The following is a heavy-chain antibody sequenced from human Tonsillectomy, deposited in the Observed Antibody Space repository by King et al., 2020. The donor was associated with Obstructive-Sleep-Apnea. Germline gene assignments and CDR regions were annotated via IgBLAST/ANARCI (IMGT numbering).Heavy chain of an antibody. D-gene: IGHD1-26*01. Sequence: VQLVESGGGLVQPGGSLRLSCASSGFTFSSYSFNWVRQAPGKGLEWVSHISSGPSTLYYAVSVKGRFTVSRDNAKNSMYLQMNSLRAEDTAVYYCTRDFSGYSGSWRHYFDYWGQGTLVTVSS. J-gene: IGHJ4*01. CDR3: TRDFSGYSGSWRHYFDY. CDR1: GFTFSSYS. V-gene: IGHV3-48*04. CDR2: ISSGPSTL.